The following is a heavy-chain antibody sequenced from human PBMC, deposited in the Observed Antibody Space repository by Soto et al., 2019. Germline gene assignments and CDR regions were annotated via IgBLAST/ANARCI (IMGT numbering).Heavy chain of an antibody. Sequence: EVQLLESGGGLVQPGGSLRLSCAASGFTFSSYAMSWVRQAPGKGLEWVSGISGSGGSTNHADSVKGRFTISRDNSKKTLYLQMNSLRAEDTAVYYCAKDRPRGCSGGSCDSGAQWGQGTLVTVSS. J-gene: IGHJ4*02. V-gene: IGHV3-23*01. D-gene: IGHD2-15*01. CDR3: AKDRPRGCSGGSCDSGAQ. CDR2: ISGSGGST. CDR1: GFTFSSYA.